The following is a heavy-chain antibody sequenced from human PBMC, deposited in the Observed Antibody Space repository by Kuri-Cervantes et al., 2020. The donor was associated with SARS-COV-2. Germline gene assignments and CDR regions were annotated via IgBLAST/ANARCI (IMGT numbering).Heavy chain of an antibody. CDR2: IYHSGST. D-gene: IGHD2-2*01. V-gene: IGHV4-39*01. CDR3: ARRACSSTSCYRALRAFDI. J-gene: IGHJ3*02. CDR1: GGSISSSSYY. Sequence: ESLKISCTVSGGSISSSSYYWGWIRQPPGKGLEWIGSIYHSGSTYYNPSLKSRVTISVDTSKNQFSLKLSSVTAADTAVYYCARRACSSTSCYRALRAFDIWGQGTMVTVSS.